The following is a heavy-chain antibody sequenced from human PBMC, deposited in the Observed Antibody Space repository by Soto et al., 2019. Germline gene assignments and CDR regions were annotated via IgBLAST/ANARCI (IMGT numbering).Heavy chain of an antibody. CDR2: INPNSGAT. Sequence: ASVKVSCNASGYTFTGNYLHWVRQAPGQRLEWMGWINPNSGATNYPQKFQGWVTMTRDTSISTVYMEMKRLRSDDTAIYYCARERRGRSFDIWGHVTMVTVSS. J-gene: IGHJ3*02. CDR3: ARERRGRSFDI. CDR1: GYTFTGNY. V-gene: IGHV1-2*04.